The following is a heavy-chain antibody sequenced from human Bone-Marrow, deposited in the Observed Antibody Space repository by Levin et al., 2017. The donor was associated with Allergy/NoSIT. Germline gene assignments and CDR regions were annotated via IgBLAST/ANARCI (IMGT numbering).Heavy chain of an antibody. Sequence: TGESLKISCAASGFTFSSYSMNWVRQAPGKGLEWVSSISSSSSYIYYADSVKGRFTISRDNAKNSLYLQMNSLRAEDTAVYYCARSPRVAGTTSDYWGQGTLVTVSS. V-gene: IGHV3-21*01. D-gene: IGHD1-1*01. CDR3: ARSPRVAGTTSDY. CDR1: GFTFSSYS. CDR2: ISSSSSYI. J-gene: IGHJ4*02.